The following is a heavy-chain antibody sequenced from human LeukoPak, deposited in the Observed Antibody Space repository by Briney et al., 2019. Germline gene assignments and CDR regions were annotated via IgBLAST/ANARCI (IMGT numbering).Heavy chain of an antibody. J-gene: IGHJ4*02. CDR2: INPKNGGT. V-gene: IGHV1-2*02. CDR1: RNIFTGYF. D-gene: IGHD2-2*01. Sequence: ASVKVSCKASRNIFTGYFIHWVRQAPGQGLEWMGWINPKNGGTNPAEKFQGRVTMTRDTSLSTAFMELAGLTSDDTAVYFCAREPPYTGHCDITTCDVSRFDLWGQGTLVTVSS. CDR3: AREPPYTGHCDITTCDVSRFDL.